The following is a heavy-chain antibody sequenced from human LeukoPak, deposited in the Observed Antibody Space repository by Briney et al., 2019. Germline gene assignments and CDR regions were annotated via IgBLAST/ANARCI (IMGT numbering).Heavy chain of an antibody. CDR3: AREKAGGYDSRRPFDI. V-gene: IGHV4-30-4*01. Sequence: SGTLSLTCTVSGGSISSGDYYWSWIRQPPGKGLEWIGYIYYSGSTYYNPSLKSRVTISVDTSKNQFSLKLSSVTAADTAVYYCAREKAGGYDSRRPFDIWGQGTMVTVSS. CDR2: IYYSGST. CDR1: GGSISSGDYY. J-gene: IGHJ3*02. D-gene: IGHD3-22*01.